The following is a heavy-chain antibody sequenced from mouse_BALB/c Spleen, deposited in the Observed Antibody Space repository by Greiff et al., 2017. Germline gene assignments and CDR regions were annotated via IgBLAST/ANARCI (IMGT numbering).Heavy chain of an antibody. D-gene: IGHD1-1*01. CDR3: ANYLGGDYAMDY. CDR1: GFTFSSYA. J-gene: IGHJ4*01. V-gene: IGHV5-6-5*01. Sequence: EVKLMESGGGLVKPGGSLKLSCAASGFTFSSYAMSWVRQTPEKRLEWVASISSGGSTYYPDSVKGRFTISRDNARNILYLQMSSLRSEDTAMYYCANYLGGDYAMDYWGQGTSVTVSS. CDR2: ISSGGST.